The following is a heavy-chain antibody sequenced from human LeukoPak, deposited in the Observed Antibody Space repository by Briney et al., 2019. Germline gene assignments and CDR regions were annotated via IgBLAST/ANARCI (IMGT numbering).Heavy chain of an antibody. CDR2: IYYSGST. CDR3: ARVLPPYYDSSGYRDDAFDI. J-gene: IGHJ3*02. Sequence: PSETLSLTCTVSGGSISSYYWSWIRQPPGKGLEWIGYIYYSGSTNYNPSLKSRVTISVDTSKNQFSLKLSSVTAADTAVYYCARVLPPYYDSSGYRDDAFDIWGQGTMVTVSS. V-gene: IGHV4-59*01. D-gene: IGHD3-22*01. CDR1: GGSISSYY.